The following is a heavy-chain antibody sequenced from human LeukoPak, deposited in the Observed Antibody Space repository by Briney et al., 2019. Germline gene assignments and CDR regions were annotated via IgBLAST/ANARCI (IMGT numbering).Heavy chain of an antibody. J-gene: IGHJ4*02. CDR3: ARDPGTGFDS. CDR2: IKDDGRDK. CDR1: GFTFSSYG. Sequence: GRALRLSCAASGFTFSSYGMHWVRQAPGKGLEGVANIKDDGRDKKYVDSVKGRFTISRDNAKNSLYLQMSSLTAEDTAVYYCARDPGTGFDSWGQGTLVTVSS. D-gene: IGHD3/OR15-3a*01. V-gene: IGHV3-7*03.